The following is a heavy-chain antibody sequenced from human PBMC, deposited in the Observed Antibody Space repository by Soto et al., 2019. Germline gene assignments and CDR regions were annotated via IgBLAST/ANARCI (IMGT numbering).Heavy chain of an antibody. CDR2: FDPEDGEA. CDR1: GYTLTELS. J-gene: IGHJ4*02. V-gene: IGHV1-24*01. CDR3: ATPYSSSPGGYYFDY. Sequence: ASVKVSCKVSGYTLTELSMHWVRQAPGKGLEWMGGFDPEDGEAIYAQKFQGRVTMTEDTSTDTAYMELSSLRSEDTAVYYCATPYSSSPGGYYFDYWGQGTLVTVSS. D-gene: IGHD6-6*01.